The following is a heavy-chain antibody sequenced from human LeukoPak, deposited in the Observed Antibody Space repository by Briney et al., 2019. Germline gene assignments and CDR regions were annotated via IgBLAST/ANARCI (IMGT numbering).Heavy chain of an antibody. CDR2: IYPGDSDT. D-gene: IGHD3-22*01. V-gene: IGHV5-51*01. CDR3: ARRANYYDSSGYLWYFDY. CDR1: GYSFTSYW. Sequence: GESLKISCKGSGYSFTSYWIGWVRQMPGKGLEWMGIIYPGDSDTRYSPSFQGQVTISADKSISTAYLQWSSLKASDTAMYYCARRANYYDSSGYLWYFDYWGQGTLVTVSS. J-gene: IGHJ4*02.